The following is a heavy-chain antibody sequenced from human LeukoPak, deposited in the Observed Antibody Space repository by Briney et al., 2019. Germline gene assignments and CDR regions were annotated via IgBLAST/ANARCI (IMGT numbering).Heavy chain of an antibody. V-gene: IGHV4-34*01. J-gene: IGHJ4*02. CDR1: GGSFSGYY. Sequence: SETLSLTCAVYGGSFSGYYWSWIRHPPGKGREWIGEINHSGSTNYNPSLKSRVTISVDTSKNQFSLKLSSVTAADTAVYYCARVKVVVVAATPGFDYWGQGTLVTVSS. D-gene: IGHD2-15*01. CDR2: INHSGST. CDR3: ARVKVVVVAATPGFDY.